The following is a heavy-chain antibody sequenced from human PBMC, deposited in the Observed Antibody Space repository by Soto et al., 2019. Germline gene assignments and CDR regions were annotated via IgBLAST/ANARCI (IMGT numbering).Heavy chain of an antibody. J-gene: IGHJ3*02. Sequence: QVQLQQWGAGLLKPSETLSLTCAVYGGSFSGYYWSWIRQPPGKGLEWIGEINHSGSTNYNPSLKSRVTISVDTSKNQFSLKLSSVTAADMAVYYCATDSSGWYWWAFDIWGQGTMVTVSS. CDR3: ATDSSGWYWWAFDI. CDR2: INHSGST. V-gene: IGHV4-34*01. CDR1: GGSFSGYY. D-gene: IGHD6-19*01.